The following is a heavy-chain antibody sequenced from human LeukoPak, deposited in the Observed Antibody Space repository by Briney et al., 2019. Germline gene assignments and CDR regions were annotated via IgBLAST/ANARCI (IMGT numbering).Heavy chain of an antibody. J-gene: IGHJ5*02. V-gene: IGHV3-9*01. Sequence: SSLRLSCAASGFTFDDYAMHWVRPAPGKGLEWVSGISWNSGSIGYADSVKGRFTISRDNAKNSLYLQMNSLRADDTALYYCAKGYSYGLYNWFDPWGQGTLVTVSS. CDR2: ISWNSGSI. CDR3: AKGYSYGLYNWFDP. CDR1: GFTFDDYA. D-gene: IGHD5-18*01.